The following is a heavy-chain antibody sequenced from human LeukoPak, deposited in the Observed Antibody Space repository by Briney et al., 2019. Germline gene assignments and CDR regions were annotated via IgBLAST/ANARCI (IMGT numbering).Heavy chain of an antibody. CDR1: GFTFRTSS. D-gene: IGHD3-3*01. Sequence: GGSLRLSCEASGFTFRTSSMNWVRQAPGRGLEWVSYINSRSDTIYYADSVKGRFTISRDNSKNTLYLQMNSLRAEDTAVYYCARERQVLRFLEWHPGFAYWGQGTLVTVSS. CDR2: INSRSDTI. V-gene: IGHV3-48*01. J-gene: IGHJ4*02. CDR3: ARERQVLRFLEWHPGFAY.